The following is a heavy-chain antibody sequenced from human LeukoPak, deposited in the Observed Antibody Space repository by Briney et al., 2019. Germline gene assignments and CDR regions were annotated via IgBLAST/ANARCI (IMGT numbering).Heavy chain of an antibody. CDR2: IKSKTDGGTT. CDR3: TTDRTRELRSWFDP. J-gene: IGHJ5*02. D-gene: IGHD1-26*01. Sequence: GGSLGLSCAASGFTFSNAWMSWVRQAPGKGLEWVGRIKSKTDGGTTDYAAPVKGRFTISRDDSKNTLYLQMNSLKTEDTAVYYCTTDRTRELRSWFDPWGQGTLVTVSS. V-gene: IGHV3-15*01. CDR1: GFTFSNAW.